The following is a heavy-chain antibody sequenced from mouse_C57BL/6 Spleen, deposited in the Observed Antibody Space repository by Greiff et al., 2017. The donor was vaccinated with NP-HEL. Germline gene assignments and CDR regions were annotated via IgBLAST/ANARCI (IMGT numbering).Heavy chain of an antibody. CDR3: ARRILPSYWYFDV. D-gene: IGHD2-10*01. CDR1: GYTFTTYP. V-gene: IGHV1-47*01. CDR2: FHPYNDDT. J-gene: IGHJ1*03. Sequence: VKLQQSGAELVKPGASVKMSCKASGYTFTTYPIEWMKQNHGKSLEWIGNFHPYNDDTKYNEKFKGKATLTVEKSSSTVYLELSRLTSDDSAVYYCARRILPSYWYFDVWGTGTTVTVSS.